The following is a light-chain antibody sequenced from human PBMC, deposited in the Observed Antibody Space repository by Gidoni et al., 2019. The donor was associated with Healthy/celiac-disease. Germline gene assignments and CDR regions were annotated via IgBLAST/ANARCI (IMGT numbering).Light chain of an antibody. CDR2: SNN. V-gene: IGLV1-44*01. CDR3: AAWDDSLNVL. J-gene: IGLJ2*01. CDR1: SSTIGSNT. Sequence: QSVLTQPPSASGTPGQRVTISCSGSSSTIGSNTVNWYQQLPGTATKLLIYSNNQRPSGVPDRFSGSKSGTSASLAISGLQSEDEADYYCAAWDDSLNVLFGGGTKLTVL.